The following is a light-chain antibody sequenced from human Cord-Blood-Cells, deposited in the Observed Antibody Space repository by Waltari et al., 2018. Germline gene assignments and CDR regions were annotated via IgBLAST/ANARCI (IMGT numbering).Light chain of an antibody. CDR1: SRDVGGYNY. J-gene: IGLJ2*01. Sequence: QSALTQPRSVSGSPGQSATLSCTETSRDVGGYNYVSWYQQHPGKAPKLMIYDVSKRPSGVPDRFSGSKSGNTASLTISGLQAEDEADYYCCSYAGSYTLFGGGTKLTVL. V-gene: IGLV2-11*01. CDR3: CSYAGSYTL. CDR2: DVS.